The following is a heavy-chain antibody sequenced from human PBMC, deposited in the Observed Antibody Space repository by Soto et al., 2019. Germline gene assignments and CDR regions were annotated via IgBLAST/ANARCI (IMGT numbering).Heavy chain of an antibody. CDR1: GGSISSGVYY. D-gene: IGHD3-3*01. J-gene: IGHJ5*02. CDR2: IYYSGST. V-gene: IGHV4-31*03. Sequence: SETLSLTCTVSGGSISSGVYYWSWIRQHPGKGLEWIGYIYYSGSTYYNPSLKSRVTISVDTSKNQFSLKLSSVTAADTAVYYCARGRGFTDYDFWSGPSENNWFDPWGQGTLVTVSS. CDR3: ARGRGFTDYDFWSGPSENNWFDP.